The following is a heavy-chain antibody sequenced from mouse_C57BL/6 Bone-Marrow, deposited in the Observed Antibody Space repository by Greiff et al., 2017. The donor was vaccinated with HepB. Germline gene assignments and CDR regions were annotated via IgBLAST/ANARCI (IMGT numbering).Heavy chain of an antibody. Sequence: QVQLQQPGAELVKPGASVKLSCKASGYTFTSYWMHWVKQRPGQGLEWIGMIHPNSGSTNYNEKFKSKATLTVNTSSSTAYMQLSSLTSEDSAVYCCTRFRYVYYFDYWGQGTTLTVSS. CDR1: GYTFTSYW. CDR2: IHPNSGST. J-gene: IGHJ2*01. V-gene: IGHV1-64*01. CDR3: TRFRYVYYFDY. D-gene: IGHD2-14*01.